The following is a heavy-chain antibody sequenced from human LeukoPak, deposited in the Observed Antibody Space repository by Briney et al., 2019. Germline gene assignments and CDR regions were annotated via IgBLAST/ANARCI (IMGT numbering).Heavy chain of an antibody. D-gene: IGHD4-11*01. J-gene: IGHJ4*02. Sequence: SETLSLTCTVSGGSISSHYWSWIRQPPGKGLEWIGYIYYSGSTNYNPSLKSRVTISVDTSKNQSSLKLSSVTAADTAVYYCARMDTVTTLPYFDYWGQGTLVTVSS. CDR3: ARMDTVTTLPYFDY. CDR2: IYYSGST. CDR1: GGSISSHY. V-gene: IGHV4-59*11.